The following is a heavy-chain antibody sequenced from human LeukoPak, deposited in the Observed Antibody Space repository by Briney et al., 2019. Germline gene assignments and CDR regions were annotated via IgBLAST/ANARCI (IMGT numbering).Heavy chain of an antibody. J-gene: IGHJ4*02. D-gene: IGHD1-26*01. CDR1: GGSISSYY. CDR3: ARENSGSYREFDY. CDR2: IYTSGNT. Sequence: HSETLSLTCTVSGGSISSYYWSWIRQPAGKGLEWIGRIYTSGNTNYNASLKSRVSMSVDTSKNQFSLKLSSVTAADTAVFYCARENSGSYREFDYWGQGTLVTVSS. V-gene: IGHV4-4*07.